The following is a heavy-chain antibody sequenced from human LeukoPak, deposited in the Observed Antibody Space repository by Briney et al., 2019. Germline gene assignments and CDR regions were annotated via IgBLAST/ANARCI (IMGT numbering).Heavy chain of an antibody. J-gene: IGHJ4*02. CDR2: IYSGGST. Sequence: GGSLRLSCAASGFTFSNYAMSWVRQVPGKGLEWVSVIYSGGSTYYADSVKGRFTISRDNSKNTLYLQMNSLRAEDTAVYYCAREDSSGWYNDYWGQGTLVTVSS. D-gene: IGHD6-19*01. CDR3: AREDSSGWYNDY. V-gene: IGHV3-53*01. CDR1: GFTFSNYA.